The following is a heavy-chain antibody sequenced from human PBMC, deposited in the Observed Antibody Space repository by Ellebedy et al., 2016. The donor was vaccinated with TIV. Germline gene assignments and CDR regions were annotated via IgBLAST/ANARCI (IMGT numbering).Heavy chain of an antibody. CDR1: GGSFSGYY. J-gene: IGHJ4*02. Sequence: MPSETLSLTCAVYGGSFSGYYWSWIRQPPGKGLEWIGEINHSGSTNYNPSLKSRVTISVDASKNQFSLKLSSVTAADTAVYYCARGAMTTVQNYFDYWGQGTLVTVSS. V-gene: IGHV4-34*01. CDR3: ARGAMTTVQNYFDY. CDR2: INHSGST. D-gene: IGHD4-17*01.